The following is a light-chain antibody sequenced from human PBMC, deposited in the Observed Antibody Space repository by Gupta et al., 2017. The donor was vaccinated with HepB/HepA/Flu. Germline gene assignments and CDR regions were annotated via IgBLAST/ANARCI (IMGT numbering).Light chain of an antibody. J-gene: IGKJ5*01. V-gene: IGKV3-20*01. CDR1: QSISNNY. Sequence: EIVLTQSPGTLSLSPGERGTLSCRASQSISNNYVAWYQQKPGQAPRLLIHSASFRATGIPHRFSGSGSGTDFTLTISRLEPEDFAVYYCQQYGTSSITFGQGTRLDIK. CDR3: QQYGTSSIT. CDR2: SAS.